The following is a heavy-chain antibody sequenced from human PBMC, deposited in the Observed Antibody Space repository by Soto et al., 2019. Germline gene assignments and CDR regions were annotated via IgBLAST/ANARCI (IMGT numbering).Heavy chain of an antibody. CDR3: ARRFGYSSSYNSYYLDV. Sequence: QVPLVQSGGEVKKPGASVKVSCKASGYTFSSYDISWVRQAPGQGLEWMGWISVYNGNTNYAEKFQGRVTMTTDTSTSTAYMELGSLTSDDTAVYYCARRFGYSSSYNSYYLDVWGKGTTVTVSS. V-gene: IGHV1-18*01. J-gene: IGHJ6*03. CDR1: GYTFSSYD. CDR2: ISVYNGNT. D-gene: IGHD6-13*01.